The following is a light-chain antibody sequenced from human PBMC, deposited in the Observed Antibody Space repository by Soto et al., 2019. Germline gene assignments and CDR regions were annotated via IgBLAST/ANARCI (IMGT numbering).Light chain of an antibody. Sequence: DIQMTQSPSSLSASVGDRITITCQASQDISNRLNWYHQKPGKAPNLLVYDASNLAAGVPSGFSGSGSGTDFTFTISSLQPEDIGTYYCQQCCTVPYTFGQGTKLEIK. CDR1: QDISNR. J-gene: IGKJ2*01. V-gene: IGKV1-33*01. CDR2: DAS. CDR3: QQCCTVPYT.